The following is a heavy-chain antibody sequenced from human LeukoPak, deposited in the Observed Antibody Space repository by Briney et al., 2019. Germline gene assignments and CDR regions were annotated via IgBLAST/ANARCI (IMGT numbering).Heavy chain of an antibody. V-gene: IGHV4-34*01. Sequence: SETLSLTCPVYGGSFSGYYWSWIRQPPGKGLEWIGEINHSGSTNYNPSLKSRVTISVDTSKNQFSLKLSSVTSADSAVYYCARGLGYYYDSSGYPALWGQGTLVTVSS. D-gene: IGHD3-22*01. CDR2: INHSGST. CDR1: GGSFSGYY. CDR3: ARGLGYYYDSSGYPAL. J-gene: IGHJ4*02.